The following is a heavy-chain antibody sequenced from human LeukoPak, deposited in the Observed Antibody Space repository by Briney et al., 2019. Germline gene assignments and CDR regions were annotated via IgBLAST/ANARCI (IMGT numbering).Heavy chain of an antibody. J-gene: IGHJ3*02. V-gene: IGHV4-4*07. D-gene: IGHD6-6*01. CDR1: GGSISSYY. CDR2: IYTSGST. CDR3: ARDQAYSSSRYDAFDI. Sequence: SETLSLTCTVSGGSISSYYWSWIRQPAGKGLEWIGRIYTSGSTNYNPSLKSRVTMSVDTSKNQFSLKLSSVTAADTAVYYCARDQAYSSSRYDAFDIWGQGTTVTVSS.